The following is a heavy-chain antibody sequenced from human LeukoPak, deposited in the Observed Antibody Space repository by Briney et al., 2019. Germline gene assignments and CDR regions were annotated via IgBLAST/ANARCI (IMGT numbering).Heavy chain of an antibody. CDR1: GFTFSDCY. J-gene: IGHJ5*02. CDR3: ARDRYCSSTSCYNNWFDP. Sequence: GGSLRLSCAASGFTFSDCYMSWIRQAPGKGLEWVSYISSSGSTIYYADSVKGRFTISRDNAKNSLYLQMNSLRAEDTAVYYCARDRYCSSTSCYNNWFDPWGQGTLVTVSS. D-gene: IGHD2-2*01. V-gene: IGHV3-11*01. CDR2: ISSSGSTI.